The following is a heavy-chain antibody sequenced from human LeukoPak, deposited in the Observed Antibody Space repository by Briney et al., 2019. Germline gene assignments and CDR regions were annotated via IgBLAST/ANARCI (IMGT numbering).Heavy chain of an antibody. CDR3: ASQHDYGDY. V-gene: IGHV4-39*01. J-gene: IGHJ4*02. CDR1: GGSISSCSYY. CDR2: IYYSGST. Sequence: SETLSLTCTVSGGSISSCSYYWGWIRQPPGKGLEWIGSIYYSGSTYYNPSLKSRVTISVDTSKNQFSLKLSSVTAADTAVYYCASQHDYGDYWGQGTLVTVSS.